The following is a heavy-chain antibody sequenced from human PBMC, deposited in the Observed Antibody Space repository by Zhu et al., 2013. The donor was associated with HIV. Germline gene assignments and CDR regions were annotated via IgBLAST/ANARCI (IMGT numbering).Heavy chain of an antibody. V-gene: IGHV4-61*01. CDR3: ARENRATQHIVDY. CDR1: VARQQWYYY. Sequence: QVQLQESGPGLVKPSETLSLTCTVSVARQQWYYYWGWIRQPPGKGLEWIGYIYYSGSTNYNPSLKSRVTISVDTSKNQFSLKLSSVTAADTAVYYCARENRATQHIVDYWGQGTLVTVSS. D-gene: IGHD2-15*01. CDR2: IYYSGST. J-gene: IGHJ4*02.